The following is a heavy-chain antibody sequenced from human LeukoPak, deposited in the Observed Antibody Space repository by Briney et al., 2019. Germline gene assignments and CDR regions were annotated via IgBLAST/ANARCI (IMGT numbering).Heavy chain of an antibody. CDR3: ASSSSGYYYPDY. V-gene: IGHV3-23*01. CDR1: GFTFSSYS. CDR2: IIGSGLST. Sequence: GGSLRLSCAASGFTFSSYSMNWVRQAPGKGLKWVSAIIGSGLSTYYADSVKGRFTISRDNSKNSLYLQMNSLRAEDTAVYYCASSSSGYYYPDYWGQGTLVTVSS. D-gene: IGHD3-22*01. J-gene: IGHJ4*02.